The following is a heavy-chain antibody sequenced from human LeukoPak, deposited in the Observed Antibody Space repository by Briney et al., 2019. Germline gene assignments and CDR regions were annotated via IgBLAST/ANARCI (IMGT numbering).Heavy chain of an antibody. CDR3: TRRGVTRFYDY. CDR2: ISGSGGST. D-gene: IGHD3-10*01. V-gene: IGHV3-23*01. J-gene: IGHJ4*02. Sequence: GGSLRLSCAASGFTFSDCATSWVRQAPGKGLGWVSVISGSGGSTIYADSGKGRFTNSKNNSKNELYLQMNSLRVEDTAVYFCTRRGVTRFYDYWGQGTVVTVSS. CDR1: GFTFSDCA.